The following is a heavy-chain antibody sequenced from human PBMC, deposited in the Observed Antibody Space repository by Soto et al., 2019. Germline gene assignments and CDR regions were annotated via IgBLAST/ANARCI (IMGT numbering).Heavy chain of an antibody. CDR1: GGTFSSYS. CDR2: IIPIFGTA. D-gene: IGHD1-26*01. V-gene: IGHV1-69*01. J-gene: IGHJ4*02. Sequence: QVQLVQSGAEVKKPGSSVKVSCKASGGTFSSYSINWVRQAPGQGLEWMGEIIPIFGTANYAQKFQGRVTITGGETKGPGLLGRRSLRSEGTAVYYWGRDCGRPFGGIDYWGQGTLVTVSS. CDR3: GRDCGRPFGGIDY.